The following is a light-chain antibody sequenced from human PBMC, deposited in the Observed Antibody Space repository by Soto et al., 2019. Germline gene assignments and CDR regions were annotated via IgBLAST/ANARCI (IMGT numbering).Light chain of an antibody. Sequence: DSVMTRTPLSLSVTAGQPASISFNCIHVLLHSDGKTYLYWYLQKPGQPPQLLIYEVSNRFSGVPDRFSGSGSGTDFTLKISRVEAEDVGVYYCVQSIQLPNTFGQGTKVDIK. CDR1: HVLLHSDGKTY. J-gene: IGKJ2*01. CDR3: VQSIQLPNT. V-gene: IGKV2D-29*01. CDR2: EVS.